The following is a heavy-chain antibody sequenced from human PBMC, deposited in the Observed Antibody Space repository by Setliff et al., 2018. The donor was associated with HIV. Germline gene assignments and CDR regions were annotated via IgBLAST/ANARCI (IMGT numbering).Heavy chain of an antibody. Sequence: ASVKVSCKASGYTFSSYGINWVRQAPGQGLEWMGWISGYNGKTHYAQKIQGRVTMTTDTTDTSTSTAYMEVRSLRSDDTAVYYCALASIVSTARWNHWGRGTTVTVSS. CDR2: ISGYNGKT. J-gene: IGHJ4*02. CDR1: GYTFSSYG. CDR3: ALASIVSTARWNH. D-gene: IGHD1-26*01. V-gene: IGHV1-18*01.